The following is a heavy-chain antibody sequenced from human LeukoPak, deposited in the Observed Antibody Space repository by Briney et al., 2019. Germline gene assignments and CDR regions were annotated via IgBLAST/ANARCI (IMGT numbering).Heavy chain of an antibody. J-gene: IGHJ4*02. CDR1: GFTFDDYA. V-gene: IGHV3-7*01. D-gene: IGHD3-22*01. Sequence: SGRSLRLSCAASGFTFDDYAMHWVRQAPGKGLEWVANIKEDGSQKYYVDSVKGRFTISRDNAKNSLYLQMNSLRAEDTAVYYCARVCDSSGYYDDYWGQGTLVTVSS. CDR2: IKEDGSQK. CDR3: ARVCDSSGYYDDY.